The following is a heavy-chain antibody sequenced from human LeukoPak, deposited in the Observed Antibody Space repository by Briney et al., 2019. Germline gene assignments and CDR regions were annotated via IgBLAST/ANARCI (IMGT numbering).Heavy chain of an antibody. D-gene: IGHD1-26*01. V-gene: IGHV4-39*07. CDR2: IYYSGST. CDR3: ARDLVVGATAVDAFDI. Sequence: SETLSLTCAVSGVSISSGSYYWGWIRQPPGKGLEWIGSIYYSGSTYYNPSLKSRVTISVDKSKNQFSLKLSSVTAADTAVYYCARDLVVGATAVDAFDIWGQGTMVTVSS. CDR1: GVSISSGSYY. J-gene: IGHJ3*02.